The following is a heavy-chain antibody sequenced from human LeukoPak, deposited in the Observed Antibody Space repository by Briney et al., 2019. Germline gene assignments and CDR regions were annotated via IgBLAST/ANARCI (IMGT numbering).Heavy chain of an antibody. J-gene: IGHJ4*02. D-gene: IGHD6-13*01. V-gene: IGHV3-23*01. CDR1: GFTFSSYA. CDR3: AKDYGSSWTYYFDY. CDR2: ISGSGGST. Sequence: GGSLRLSCAASGFTFSSYAMSWVRQAPGKGLEWVSAISGSGGSTYYADSVKGWFTISRDNSKNTLYLQMNSLRAEDTAVYYCAKDYGSSWTYYFDYWGQGTLVTVSS.